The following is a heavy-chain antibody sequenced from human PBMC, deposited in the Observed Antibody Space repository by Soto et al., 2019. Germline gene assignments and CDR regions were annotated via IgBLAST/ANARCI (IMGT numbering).Heavy chain of an antibody. J-gene: IGHJ4*02. CDR1: GGSISSNSYY. CDR3: ARHLSGYGYLYFEY. Sequence: QLQLQESGPGLVKPSETQSLTCTVSGGSISSNSYYWAWIHQPPGKGLEWIGSGYHGGNTYYNPSHKSRVTISVDTSTNQFSLKLNSVTAADTAVYYCARHLSGYGYLYFEYWGQGILVTVSS. CDR2: GYHGGNT. V-gene: IGHV4-39*01. D-gene: IGHD5-18*01.